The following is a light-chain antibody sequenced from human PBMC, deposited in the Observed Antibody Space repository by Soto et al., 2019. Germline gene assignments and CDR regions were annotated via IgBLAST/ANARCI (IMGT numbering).Light chain of an antibody. Sequence: EIVLTQSPGTLSLSPGERATLSCRASQSVNRNYLAWFQHKPGQAPRLLIYGASSSATGIPDRFSGSGSGTDFNLTISRLEAGDFAAYFCQQYDSSPWTFGQGTKVEIK. J-gene: IGKJ1*01. CDR2: GAS. CDR3: QQYDSSPWT. V-gene: IGKV3-20*01. CDR1: QSVNRNY.